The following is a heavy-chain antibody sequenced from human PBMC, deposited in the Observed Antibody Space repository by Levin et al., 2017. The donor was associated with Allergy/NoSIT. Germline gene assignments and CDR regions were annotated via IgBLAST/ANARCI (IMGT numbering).Heavy chain of an antibody. Sequence: GGSLRLSCAVSGFTFSTNGMTWVRQAPGKGLEWVSSISRTGSRTYYADSVKGRFTISRDNSRNTLSLQMNSLRAEDTAVYHCATGYTTSYYSFVYWGQGAQVTVSS. V-gene: IGHV3-23*01. CDR3: ATGYTTSYYSFVY. CDR2: ISRTGSRT. J-gene: IGHJ4*02. D-gene: IGHD4-11*01. CDR1: GFTFSTNG.